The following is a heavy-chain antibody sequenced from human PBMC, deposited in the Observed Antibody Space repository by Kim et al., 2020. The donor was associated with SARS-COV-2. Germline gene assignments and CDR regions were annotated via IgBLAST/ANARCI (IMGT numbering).Heavy chain of an antibody. J-gene: IGHJ6*02. D-gene: IGHD1-26*01. CDR2: IGADGDT. CDR3: VRDLSGSNYYYGMDV. Sequence: GGSLRLYCAASGFTFSSHDMHWVRQATGKGLEWVSGIGADGDTYYLGSVRGRFTISRENAKNSLYLQMNSLTVGDTAVYYCVRDLSGSNYYYGMDVWGQG. V-gene: IGHV3-13*01. CDR1: GFTFSSHD.